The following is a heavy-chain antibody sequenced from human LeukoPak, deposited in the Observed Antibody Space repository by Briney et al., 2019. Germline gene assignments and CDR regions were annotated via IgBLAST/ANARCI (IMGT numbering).Heavy chain of an antibody. CDR1: GFPFSSYW. CDR2: IKEDGSEK. J-gene: IGHJ4*02. D-gene: IGHD6-13*01. V-gene: IGHV3-7*05. CDR3: AKGRWLDD. Sequence: TGGSLRLSCAASGFPFSSYWMSWVRQAPGKELEWVANIKEDGSEKYYVDSVKGRFTISRDNTKNSLYLQMNSLRAEDTAVYHCAKGRWLDDWGQGTLVTVSS.